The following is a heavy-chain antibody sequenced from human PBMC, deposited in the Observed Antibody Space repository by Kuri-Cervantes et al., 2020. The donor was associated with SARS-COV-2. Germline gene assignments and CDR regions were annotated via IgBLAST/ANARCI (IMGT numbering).Heavy chain of an antibody. Sequence: SGPTLVKPTQTLTLTCTFSGFSLSTSGMCVSWIRQPPGKALEWLARIDWDDDKYYSTSLKTRLTITKDTSKNQVVLTMTNMDPVDTATYYCAHRRLTMVPEVGLDIWGQGTMVPSPQ. V-gene: IGHV2-70*12. CDR3: AHRRLTMVPEVGLDI. CDR1: GFSLSTSGMC. CDR2: IDWDDDK. D-gene: IGHD3-10*01. J-gene: IGHJ3*02.